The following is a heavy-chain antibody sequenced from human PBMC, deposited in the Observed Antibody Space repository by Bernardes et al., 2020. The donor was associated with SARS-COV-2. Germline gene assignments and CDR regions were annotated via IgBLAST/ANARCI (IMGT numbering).Heavy chain of an antibody. J-gene: IGHJ4*02. CDR1: GLTFSNYE. D-gene: IGHD2-8*02. CDR2: SSSRCSRI. Sequence: GGSLRLSCAASGLTFSNYEMNWVRQAPGKGLEWVAHSSSRCSRIYYADSVRGRFTIPRDNAKNSLYLQLNSLRDEDTAVYYCASQGGTYCTGGVCLNDYWGQGTLVTVSS. CDR3: ASQGGTYCTGGVCLNDY. V-gene: IGHV3-48*03.